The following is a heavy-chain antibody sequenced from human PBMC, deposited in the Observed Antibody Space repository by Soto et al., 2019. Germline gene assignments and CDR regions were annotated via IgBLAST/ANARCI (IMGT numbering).Heavy chain of an antibody. Sequence: EVQLVESGGGLVQPGESLRLSCAPSAFDFGGSWMSWVRQAPGKGLEWVANIMPDGNKKYYVVSGKGGFTIARDNTNNSLVLHMNSLRAEETAMYYCARGGRWLDFHSWGQGTLVTVSS. CDR3: ARGGRWLDFHS. D-gene: IGHD6-19*01. CDR1: AFDFGGSW. CDR2: IMPDGNKK. J-gene: IGHJ4*02. V-gene: IGHV3-7*01.